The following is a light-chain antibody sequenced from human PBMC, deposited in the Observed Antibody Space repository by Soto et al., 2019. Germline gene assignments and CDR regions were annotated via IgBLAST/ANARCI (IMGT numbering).Light chain of an antibody. J-gene: IGKJ3*01. Sequence: DIVMTQSPDSLAVSLGERATINCKSSQSVLYSSNNKNYLAWYQQKPGQPPKLLIYWASTRESGVPDRFSGSGSGTDFTLTISSLQAEDVAVYYCKQYYSTPGTFGPGTKVDIK. CDR2: WAS. CDR3: KQYYSTPGT. V-gene: IGKV4-1*01. CDR1: QSVLYSSNNKNY.